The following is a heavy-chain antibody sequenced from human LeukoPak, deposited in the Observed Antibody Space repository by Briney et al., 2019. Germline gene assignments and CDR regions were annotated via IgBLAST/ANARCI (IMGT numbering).Heavy chain of an antibody. CDR2: ISSSSYI. J-gene: IGHJ4*02. V-gene: IGHV3-21*01. Sequence: GGSLRLSCAASGFTFSSYAMSWVRQAPGKGLEWVSSISSSSYIYYADSVKGRFTISRDNAKNSLYLQMNSLRAEDTAVYYCARDRSTTYYYDSSGFDYWGQGTLVTVSS. D-gene: IGHD3-22*01. CDR1: GFTFSSYA. CDR3: ARDRSTTYYYDSSGFDY.